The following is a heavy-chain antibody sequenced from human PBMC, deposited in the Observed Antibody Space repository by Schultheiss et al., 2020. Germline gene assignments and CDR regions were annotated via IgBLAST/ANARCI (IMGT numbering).Heavy chain of an antibody. CDR3: AKDRWFDS. V-gene: IGHV3-23*01. CDR1: GFTFSSYA. CDR2: ISGSGGST. Sequence: GESLRLSCAASGFTFSSYAMSWVRQAPGKGLEWVSAISGSGGSTYYADSVKGRFTISRDNSKNTLYVEMNYLRAEDTAVYYCAKDRWFDSWGQGTLVTVSS. J-gene: IGHJ5*01.